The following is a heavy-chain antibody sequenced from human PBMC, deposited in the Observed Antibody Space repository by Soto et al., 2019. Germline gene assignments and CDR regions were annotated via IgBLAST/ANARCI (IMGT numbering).Heavy chain of an antibody. CDR2: ISDSGGST. V-gene: IGHV3-23*01. CDR3: AKDLGSDSPEDY. D-gene: IGHD3-22*01. Sequence: PGGSLRLSCAASGFTFSTYAMSWVRQAPGKGLEWVSAISDSGGSTYYADSVKGRFTISRDNSKNTLYLQMNSLRAEDTAVYYCAKDLGSDSPEDYWGQGTLVTVSS. CDR1: GFTFSTYA. J-gene: IGHJ4*02.